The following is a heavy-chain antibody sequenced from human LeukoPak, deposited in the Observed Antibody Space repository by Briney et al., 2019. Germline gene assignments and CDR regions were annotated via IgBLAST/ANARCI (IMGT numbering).Heavy chain of an antibody. CDR1: GFNFASNW. D-gene: IGHD2-15*01. V-gene: IGHV3-74*01. J-gene: IGHJ5*02. Sequence: GGSLRLSCAASGFNFASNWMHWVRQTPGKGLMWVSRINSGGSGTSYADSVEGRFTISRDNAKNTLYLQMNSLRAEDTAVYYCARDPRNVGLAPWGQGTLVTVSS. CDR3: ARDPRNVGLAP. CDR2: INSGGSGT.